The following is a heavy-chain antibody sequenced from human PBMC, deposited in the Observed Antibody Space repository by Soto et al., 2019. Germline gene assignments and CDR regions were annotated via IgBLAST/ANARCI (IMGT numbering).Heavy chain of an antibody. D-gene: IGHD2-15*01. CDR3: ARDPGYCSGGSCYFD. CDR2: IIPILGIA. V-gene: IGHV1-69*04. J-gene: IGHJ4*02. CDR1: GGTFSSYT. Sequence: SVKVSCKASGGTFSSYTISWVRQAPGQGLEWMGRIIPILGIANYAQKFQGRVTITADKSTSTAYMELSSLRSEDTAVYYCARDPGYCSGGSCYFDWGQGTLVTVSS.